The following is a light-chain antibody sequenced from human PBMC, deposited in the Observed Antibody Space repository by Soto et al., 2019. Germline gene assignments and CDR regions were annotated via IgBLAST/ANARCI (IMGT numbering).Light chain of an antibody. CDR2: DAS. V-gene: IGKV1-5*01. CDR3: QQYDDLPLT. J-gene: IGKJ5*01. Sequence: DIQMTQSPSTLSASVGDRVTITCRASQSISSWLAWYQQKPGKAPKLLIYDASSLESGVPSRFSGSGSGTEFTLTISSMQPEDFATYHCQQYDDLPLTFGQGTRLEIK. CDR1: QSISSW.